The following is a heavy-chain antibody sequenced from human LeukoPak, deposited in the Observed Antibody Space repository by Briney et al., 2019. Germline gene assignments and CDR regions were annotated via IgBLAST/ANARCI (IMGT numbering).Heavy chain of an antibody. V-gene: IGHV3-15*01. Sequence: GGSLRLSCTTSGFTFTNAWMNWVRQAPGKGLEWVGRIKSEDDGGTTDYAAPVKGRFAISRDDSKDTLYLQMSSLKNEDTAVYYCVTGGRYYGSENYFPRGPHWYFDLWGRGTLVTVSS. J-gene: IGHJ2*01. CDR3: VTGGRYYGSENYFPRGPHWYFDL. D-gene: IGHD3-10*01. CDR1: GFTFTNAW. CDR2: IKSEDDGGTT.